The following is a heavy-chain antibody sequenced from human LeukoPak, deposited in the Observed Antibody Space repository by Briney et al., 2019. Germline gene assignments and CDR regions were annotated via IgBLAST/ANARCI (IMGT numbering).Heavy chain of an antibody. CDR1: GGSISSSSYY. CDR2: INHSGST. Sequence: SETLSLTCTVSGGSISSSSYYWGWIRQPPGKGLEWIGEINHSGSTNYNPSLKSRVTISVDTSKNQFSLKLSSVAAADTAVYYCARQRIAVAGMGIDYWGQGTLVTVSS. D-gene: IGHD6-19*01. CDR3: ARQRIAVAGMGIDY. J-gene: IGHJ4*02. V-gene: IGHV4-39*01.